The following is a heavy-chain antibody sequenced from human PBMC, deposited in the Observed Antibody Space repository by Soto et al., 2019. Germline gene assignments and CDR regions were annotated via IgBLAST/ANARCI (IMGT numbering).Heavy chain of an antibody. J-gene: IGHJ4*02. D-gene: IGHD1-1*01. CDR2: INPSGGGT. V-gene: IGHV1-46*01. CDR3: ARDSGDTTLRQWGRSFHY. CDR1: GFTFTNYY. Sequence: QVQLVQSGAEVKKPGASVKVSCKASGFTFTNYYIHWVRQAPGQGLEWMGLINPSGGGTFYAQKFQGRDTVTRNTSTGKVYMELSKLRSEDTAVYFCARDSGDTTLRQWGRSFHYWGQGTLDTVSS.